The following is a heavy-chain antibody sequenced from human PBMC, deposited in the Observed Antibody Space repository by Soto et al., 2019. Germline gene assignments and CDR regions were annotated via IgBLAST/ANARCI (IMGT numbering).Heavy chain of an antibody. J-gene: IGHJ6*02. CDR1: RLTFYVYF. CDR3: ARDLPTRDYYYGMDF. Sequence: SCAASRLTFYVYFMSWIRKAPGKGLEWVSYISSSGSTIYYADSVKGRFTISRDNAKNSLYLQMNSLRAEDTAVYYCARDLPTRDYYYGMDFWGHGTTVTVS. CDR2: ISSSGSTI. V-gene: IGHV3-11*01.